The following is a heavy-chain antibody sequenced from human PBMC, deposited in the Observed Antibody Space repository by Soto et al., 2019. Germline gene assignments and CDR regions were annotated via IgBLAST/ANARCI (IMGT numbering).Heavy chain of an antibody. CDR1: GGSISSGGAGSY. CDR2: IYYTGNT. V-gene: IGHV4-30-4*08. CDR3: ARGPPHV. D-gene: IGHD3-16*01. J-gene: IGHJ4*02. Sequence: TLSLTCTVSGGSISSGGAGSYWTWIRQLPGKGLEWIGYIYYTGNTYYNPSLKSRPTISIDRSKNQFSLKLSSVTAADTAVYYCARGPPHVWGQGTLVTVSS.